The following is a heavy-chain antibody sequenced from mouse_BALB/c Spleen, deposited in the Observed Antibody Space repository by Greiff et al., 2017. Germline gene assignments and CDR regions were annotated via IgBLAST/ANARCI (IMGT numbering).Heavy chain of an antibody. V-gene: IGHV5-17*02. CDR2: ISSGSSTI. D-gene: IGHD2-10*02. J-gene: IGHJ4*01. CDR1: GFTFSSFG. CDR3: ARSGYGNLGAMDY. Sequence: EVNLVESGGGLVQPGGSRKLSCAASGFTFSSFGMHWVRQAPEKGLEWVAYISSGSSTIYYADTVKGRFTISRDNPKNTLFLQMTSLRSEDTAMYYCARSGYGNLGAMDYWGQGTSVTVSS.